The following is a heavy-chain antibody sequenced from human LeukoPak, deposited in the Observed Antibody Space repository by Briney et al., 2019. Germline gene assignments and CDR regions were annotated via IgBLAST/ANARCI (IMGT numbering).Heavy chain of an antibody. CDR1: GYTFTSYG. J-gene: IGHJ5*02. CDR2: ISAYNGNT. CDR3: ARGGPGGYCSSTSCYRGGNWFDP. Sequence: GASVKVSCKASGYTFTSYGISWVRQAPGQGLEWMGWISAYNGNTNYAQKLQGRVTMTTDTSTSTAYMELRSLRSDDTAVYYCARGGPGGYCSSTSCYRGGNWFDPWGQGTLVTVSS. D-gene: IGHD2-2*02. V-gene: IGHV1-18*01.